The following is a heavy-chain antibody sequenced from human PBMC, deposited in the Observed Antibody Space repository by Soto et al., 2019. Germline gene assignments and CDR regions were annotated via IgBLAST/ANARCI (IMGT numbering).Heavy chain of an antibody. D-gene: IGHD3-3*01. J-gene: IGHJ6*02. CDR2: IVPRFGSP. Sequence: QVQLVQSGAEMRKPGSSLRVSCKASGGTFSDFAFSWVRQAPGQGLEWMGGIVPRFGSPNYAQKFGGRVTISADTSTSTVYMEVSSLRFDDTAVYFCARDLLQLRLSKYSFNGMDVWGQGTTITVSS. CDR1: GGTFSDFA. CDR3: ARDLLQLRLSKYSFNGMDV. V-gene: IGHV1-69*06.